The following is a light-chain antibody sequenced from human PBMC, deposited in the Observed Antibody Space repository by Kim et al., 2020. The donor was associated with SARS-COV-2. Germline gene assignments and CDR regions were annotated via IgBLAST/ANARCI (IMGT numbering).Light chain of an antibody. CDR3: QQYYTWPWT. Sequence: EIVMTQSPATLSVSPGERATLPCRASQSVSSKLAWYQQKPGQAPRLVIHGAPTRATAIPARFSGSGSGTEFTLTISSLQSEDFAVYYCQQYYTWPWTFGQGTKVEIK. J-gene: IGKJ1*01. CDR1: QSVSSK. V-gene: IGKV3-15*01. CDR2: GAP.